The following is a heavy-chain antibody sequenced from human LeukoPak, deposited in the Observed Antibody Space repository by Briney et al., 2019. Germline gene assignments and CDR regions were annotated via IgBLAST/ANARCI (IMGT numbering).Heavy chain of an antibody. CDR1: GYSENFYG. Sequence: GASVKVSCKTSGYSENFYGITWVRQVAGQGLEWMGWINPNSGGTNYAQKFQGRVTMTRDTSISTAYMELSRLRSDDTAVYYCARDDTSGYCKGNWFDPWGQGTLVTVSS. D-gene: IGHD3-22*01. CDR2: INPNSGGT. V-gene: IGHV1-2*02. CDR3: ARDDTSGYCKGNWFDP. J-gene: IGHJ5*02.